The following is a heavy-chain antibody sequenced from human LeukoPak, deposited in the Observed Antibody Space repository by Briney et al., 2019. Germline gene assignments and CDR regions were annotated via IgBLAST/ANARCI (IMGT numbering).Heavy chain of an antibody. CDR2: INHSGST. J-gene: IGHJ4*02. D-gene: IGHD6-13*01. Sequence: SETLSLTCAVYGGSFSGYCWSWIRQPPGKGLEWIGEINHSGSTNYNPSLKSRVSILVDTSKNQFSLKLSTVTAADEAVYYCARGYNRGVSAASTQGRYVRNISRLGYYFDYWGQGTLVTVSS. CDR3: ARGYNRGVSAASTQGRYVRNISRLGYYFDY. CDR1: GGSFSGYC. V-gene: IGHV4-34*01.